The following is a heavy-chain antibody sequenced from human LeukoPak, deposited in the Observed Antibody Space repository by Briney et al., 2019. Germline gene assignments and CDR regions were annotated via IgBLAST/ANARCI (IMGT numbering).Heavy chain of an antibody. CDR1: GGSISSYY. D-gene: IGHD3-3*01. CDR3: ARDVRGWSGFDY. V-gene: IGHV4-4*07. J-gene: IGHJ4*02. CDR2: IYTTGST. Sequence: PSETLSLTCSVSGGSISSYYWSWIRQPAGKGLEWIGRIYTTGSTDYNPPLKSRVTMSVDTSKNQFSLNLSSVTAADTAVYYFARDVRGWSGFDYWGQGTLVTVSS.